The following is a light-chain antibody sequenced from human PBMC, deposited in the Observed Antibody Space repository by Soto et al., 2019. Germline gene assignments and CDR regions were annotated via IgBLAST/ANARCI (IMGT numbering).Light chain of an antibody. CDR3: MQGTHWPYT. CDR2: KVS. Sequence: DVVMTQSPLSLPVTLGQPASISCRSSQSLVHSDGNTYLNWFQQRPGQPPRRLIYKVSNWDSGVPDRLGGSGSGTDFTLKISRVEADDVGVYYCMQGTHWPYTFGQGTKLEIK. V-gene: IGKV2-30*02. CDR1: QSLVHSDGNTY. J-gene: IGKJ2*01.